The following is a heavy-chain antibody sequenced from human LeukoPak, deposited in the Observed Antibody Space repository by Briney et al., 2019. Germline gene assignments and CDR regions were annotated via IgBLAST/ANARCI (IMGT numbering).Heavy chain of an antibody. Sequence: ASAKVSCKASGGTFSSYAISWVRQAPGQGLEWMGGIIPIFGTANYAQKFQGRVTITADESTSTAYMELSSLRSEDTAVYYCAREFGTMVLGVIHRTFDYWAQGTLVTVSS. D-gene: IGHD3-10*01. CDR3: AREFGTMVLGVIHRTFDY. J-gene: IGHJ4*02. V-gene: IGHV1-69*13. CDR2: IIPIFGTA. CDR1: GGTFSSYA.